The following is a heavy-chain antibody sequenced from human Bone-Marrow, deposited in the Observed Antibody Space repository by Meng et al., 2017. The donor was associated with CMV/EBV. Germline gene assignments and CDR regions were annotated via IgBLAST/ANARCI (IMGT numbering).Heavy chain of an antibody. V-gene: IGHV1-69*05. J-gene: IGHJ4*02. Sequence: SVKVSCKASGYTFTSYGISWVRQAPGQGLEWMGGIIPIFGTANYAQKFQGRVTITTDESTSTAYMELSSLRSEDTAVYYCASGVVYSSLNYWGQGTLVIVSS. CDR2: IIPIFGTA. CDR1: GYTFTSYG. CDR3: ASGVVYSSLNY. D-gene: IGHD6-6*01.